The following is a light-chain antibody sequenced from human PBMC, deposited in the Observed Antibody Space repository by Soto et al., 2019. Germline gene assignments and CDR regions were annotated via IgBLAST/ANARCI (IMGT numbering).Light chain of an antibody. V-gene: IGKV3-11*01. CDR2: DVS. CDR1: QSVTTY. J-gene: IGKJ1*01. CDR3: QPRSNWPWP. Sequence: EILLTQSPDTLSSSPGERATLSCRARQSVTTYLAWYQQKPGQAPRLLIYDVSNRATGIPARFSGSGSGTDLTLTIRSLEPEDLALYYCQPRSNWPWPFGQETKVEIK.